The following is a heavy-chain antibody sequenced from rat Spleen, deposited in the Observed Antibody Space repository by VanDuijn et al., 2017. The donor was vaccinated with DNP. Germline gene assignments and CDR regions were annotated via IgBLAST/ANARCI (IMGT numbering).Heavy chain of an antibody. CDR2: ISYDGGRT. CDR1: RFTFSNYD. D-gene: IGHD1-10*01. J-gene: IGHJ2*01. V-gene: IGHV5-7*01. CDR3: AREQHYHFDY. Sequence: EVQLVESGGGLVQPGRSLRLSCAASRFTFSNYDMAWVRQAPKKGLEWVATISYDGGRTYYRDSVKGRFTISRDDANTTLYLQMNSLQSEDTATYYCAREQHYHFDYWGQGVMVTVSS.